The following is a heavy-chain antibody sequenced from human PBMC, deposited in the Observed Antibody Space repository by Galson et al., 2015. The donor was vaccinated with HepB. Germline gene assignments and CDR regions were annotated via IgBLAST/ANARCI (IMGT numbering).Heavy chain of an antibody. D-gene: IGHD3-10*01. CDR1: GFSLSTSGMC. CDR3: AHRGGSGSYFGP. J-gene: IGHJ5*02. Sequence: PALVKPTQTLTLTCTFSGFSLSTSGMCVSWIRQPPGKALEWLARIDWDDDKYYSTSLKTRLTISKDTSKNQVVLTMTDMDPVDTATYYCAHRGGSGSYFGPWGQGTLVTVSS. CDR2: IDWDDDK. V-gene: IGHV2-70*12.